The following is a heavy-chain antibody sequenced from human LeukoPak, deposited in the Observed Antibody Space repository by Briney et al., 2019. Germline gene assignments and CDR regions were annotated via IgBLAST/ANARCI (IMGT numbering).Heavy chain of an antibody. J-gene: IGHJ4*02. Sequence: QPGGSLRLSCAASGLTLSSDYLAWVRQAPGKGLEWISVIYGGGNANHADSVKGRFTISRDSSKDVLYLHMHYLAVEDTAVYYCARLLPASRHYFDYWGQGTLVSVSS. CDR3: ARLLPASRHYFDY. D-gene: IGHD2-15*01. CDR1: GLTLSSDY. V-gene: IGHV3-53*01. CDR2: IYGGGNA.